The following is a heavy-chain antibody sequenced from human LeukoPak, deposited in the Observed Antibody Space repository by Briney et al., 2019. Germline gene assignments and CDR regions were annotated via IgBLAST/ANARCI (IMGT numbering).Heavy chain of an antibody. D-gene: IGHD3-3*01. CDR1: GGALSSSA. J-gene: IGHJ3*02. CDR3: ARAWSGILAYDAFDI. V-gene: IGHV1-69*05. CDR2: IIPIYDSA. Sequence: ASVKVSCTASGGALSSSAVSWLRLAPGQGLEWLGGIIPIYDSADYAQRFQGRVKISTDESTSTLFLELSSLTPEDTAVYYCARAWSGILAYDAFDIWGQGTMIIVSS.